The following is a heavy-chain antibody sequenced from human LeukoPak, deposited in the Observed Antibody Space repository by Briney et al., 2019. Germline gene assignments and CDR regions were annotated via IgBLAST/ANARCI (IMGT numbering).Heavy chain of an antibody. D-gene: IGHD2-15*01. Sequence: GESLKISCKGSGYSFTSYWIGWVRQMPGKGLEWMGIIYPGDSDTRYSPSFQGQVTISADKSISTAYLQWSSLKASDTAMYYCARRTNDPSGGATGNAFDIWGQGTMVTVSS. J-gene: IGHJ3*02. CDR3: ARRTNDPSGGATGNAFDI. V-gene: IGHV5-51*01. CDR1: GYSFTSYW. CDR2: IYPGDSDT.